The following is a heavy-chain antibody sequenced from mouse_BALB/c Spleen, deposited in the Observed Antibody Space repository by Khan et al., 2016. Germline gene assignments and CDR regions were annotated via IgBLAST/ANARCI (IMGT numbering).Heavy chain of an antibody. CDR1: GVSITSGY. CDR3: AIEYGSTGSHY. Sequence: EVQLQESGPNLVKPSQTLSLTCSVTGVSITSGYWNWIRKFPGKRLEYMGYITYSGTTYYNPSLKSRISITRDTSKNHYYLQLNSVTTEDTATYYCAIEYGSTGSHYWGQGTALTVSS. J-gene: IGHJ2*01. CDR2: ITYSGTT. D-gene: IGHD1-1*01. V-gene: IGHV3-8*02.